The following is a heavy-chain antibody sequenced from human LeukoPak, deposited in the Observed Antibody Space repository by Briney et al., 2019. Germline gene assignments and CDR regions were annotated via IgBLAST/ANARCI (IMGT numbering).Heavy chain of an antibody. CDR3: ASLPAAMSYYYYYMDV. V-gene: IGHV4-39*01. CDR1: GGSISSSSYY. CDR2: IYYSGST. D-gene: IGHD2-2*01. Sequence: SETLSLTCTVSGGSISSSSYYWGWIRQPPGKGLEWIGSIYYSGSTYYNPSLKSQITISVDTSKNQFSLKLSSVTAADTAVYYCASLPAAMSYYYYYMDVWGKGTTVTISS. J-gene: IGHJ6*03.